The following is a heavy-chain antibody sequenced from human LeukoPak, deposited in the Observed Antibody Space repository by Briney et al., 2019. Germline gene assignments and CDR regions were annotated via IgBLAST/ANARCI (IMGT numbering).Heavy chain of an antibody. D-gene: IGHD3-9*01. CDR1: GGSISSGDYY. CDR3: ARDISGYFYYFDH. Sequence: SQTLSLTCTVSGGSISSGDYYWSWIRQPPGKGLEWIGYIYYSGNTYYGPSLKSRVTISVDTSKNQFSLKLSSVTAADTAVYYCARDISGYFYYFDHWGQGTLVTVSS. J-gene: IGHJ4*02. V-gene: IGHV4-30-4*01. CDR2: IYYSGNT.